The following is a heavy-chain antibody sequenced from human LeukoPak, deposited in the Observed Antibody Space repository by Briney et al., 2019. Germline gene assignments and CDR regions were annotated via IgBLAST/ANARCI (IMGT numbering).Heavy chain of an antibody. CDR1: GDSVSGVY. V-gene: IGHV4-59*08. D-gene: IGHD2-15*01. CDR2: VYYSGDT. J-gene: IGHJ4*02. Sequence: KPSETLSLTCTVSGDSVSGVYWSWLRQPPGKGLEWIGYVYYSGDTNYNPSLKGRVTMSLDTSKTQVSLRLSSVTAADTAVYYCARHPFATPFDYWGRGTLLTVSS. CDR3: ARHPFATPFDY.